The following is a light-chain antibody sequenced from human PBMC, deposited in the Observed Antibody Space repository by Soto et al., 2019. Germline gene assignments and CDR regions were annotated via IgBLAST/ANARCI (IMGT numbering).Light chain of an antibody. V-gene: IGKV3-11*01. CDR1: QSVSRY. Sequence: EIVLTQSPATLSLSPGERATLSCRASQSVSRYLAWYQQKPGQAPRLLIYDASNRATGIPARFSGSGSGTDFTLTISSLEPEDFAVYYCQQRGTFGPCTKVDSK. CDR3: QQRGT. CDR2: DAS. J-gene: IGKJ3*01.